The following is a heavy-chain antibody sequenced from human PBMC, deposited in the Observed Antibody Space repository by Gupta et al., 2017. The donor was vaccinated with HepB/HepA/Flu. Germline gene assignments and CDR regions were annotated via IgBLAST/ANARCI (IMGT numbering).Heavy chain of an antibody. CDR1: GYTFTSYY. V-gene: IGHV1-46*01. D-gene: IGHD2-2*02. CDR3: ARYCSSTSCYTSDAFDI. CDR2: INPSGGST. J-gene: IGHJ3*02. Sequence: QVQLVQSGAEVKKPGASVKVSCKASGYTFTSYYMHWVRQAPGQGLEWMGIINPSGGSTSYAQKFQGRVTMTRDTSTSTVYMELSSLRSEDTAVYYCARYCSSTSCYTSDAFDIWGQGTMVTVSS.